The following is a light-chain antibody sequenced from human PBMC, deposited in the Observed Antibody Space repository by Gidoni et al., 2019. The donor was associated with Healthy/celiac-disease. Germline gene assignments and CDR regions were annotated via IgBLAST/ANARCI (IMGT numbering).Light chain of an antibody. CDR3: QQYNSYSFT. CDR2: MAS. V-gene: IGKV1-5*03. CDR1: QSSSSW. J-gene: IGKJ3*01. Sequence: DIQMTQSPSTLSASVGDRVTITCRASQSSSSWLAWYQQKPWKAPKLLIYMASSLESGVPSRFSGSGSGTEFTLTISSLQPDDFATYYCQQYNSYSFTFGPGTKVDIK.